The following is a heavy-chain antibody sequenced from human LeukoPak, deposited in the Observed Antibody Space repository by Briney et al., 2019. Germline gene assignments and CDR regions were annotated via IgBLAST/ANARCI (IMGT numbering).Heavy chain of an antibody. V-gene: IGHV3-23*01. J-gene: IGHJ4*02. CDR2: IGGSDGST. D-gene: IGHD3-10*01. CDR3: VKGRYVARGDYLDF. CDR1: GFTFNNYY. Sequence: GGSLRLSCVASGFTFNNYYMTWVRQAPGKGLEWVSTIGGSDGSTYYADSVKGRFTISRDNAKNTQSLQMSSLRTEDTAIYYCVKGRYVARGDYLDFWGQGTLVTVSS.